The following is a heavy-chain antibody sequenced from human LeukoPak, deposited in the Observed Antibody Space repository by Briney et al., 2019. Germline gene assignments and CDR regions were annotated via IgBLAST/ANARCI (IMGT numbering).Heavy chain of an antibody. CDR1: GFTFSSYS. CDR2: ISSSSSYI. J-gene: IGHJ4*02. CDR3: ARGTMYPFVTAIDY. Sequence: GGSLRPSCAASGFTFSSYSMNWVRQAPGKGLEWVSSISSSSSYIYYADSVKGRFTISRDNAKNSLYLQMNSLRAEDTAVYYCARGTMYPFVTAIDYWGQGTLVTVSS. D-gene: IGHD1-1*01. V-gene: IGHV3-21*01.